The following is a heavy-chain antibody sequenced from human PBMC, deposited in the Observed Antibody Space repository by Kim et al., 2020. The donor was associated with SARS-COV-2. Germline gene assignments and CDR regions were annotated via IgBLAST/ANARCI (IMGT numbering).Heavy chain of an antibody. CDR2: IWYDGSNK. Sequence: GGSLRLSCAASGFTFSSYGMHWVRQAPGKGLEWVAVIWYDGSNKYYADSVKGRFTISRDNSKNTLYLQMNSLRAEDTAVYYCARDRDIVLMVYAIPFDYCGQGTLVTVSS. V-gene: IGHV3-33*01. CDR3: ARDRDIVLMVYAIPFDY. D-gene: IGHD2-8*01. J-gene: IGHJ4*02. CDR1: GFTFSSYG.